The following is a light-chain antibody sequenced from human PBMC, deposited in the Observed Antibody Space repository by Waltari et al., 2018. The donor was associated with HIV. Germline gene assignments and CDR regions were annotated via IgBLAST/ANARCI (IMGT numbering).Light chain of an antibody. Sequence: QSALTQPASVSGSPGQSITISCTGTSSDVGGSNYVSWYQQHPGKAPKLMIYEVSNRPSGVSNRFSGSKSGNTASLTISGLQAEDEADYYCSSYTSSSISYVFGTGTKVTVL. V-gene: IGLV2-14*01. J-gene: IGLJ1*01. CDR3: SSYTSSSISYV. CDR2: EVS. CDR1: SSDVGGSNY.